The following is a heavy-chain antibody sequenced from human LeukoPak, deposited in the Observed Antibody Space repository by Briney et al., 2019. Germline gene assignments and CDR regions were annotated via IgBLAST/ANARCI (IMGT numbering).Heavy chain of an antibody. D-gene: IGHD4-11*01. J-gene: IGHJ4*02. V-gene: IGHV4-38-2*01. CDR1: GYSIRSGDY. CDR2: IYHSGST. CDR3: ARNRSLTTTPGFDH. Sequence: SETLSLTCAVSGYSIRSGDYWGWIRQSPGKGLEWIGSIYHSGSTHYNPSLKSRVTISVDTSKNQFPLMLSSVTAADTAVYYCARNRSLTTTPGFDHWGQGTLVTVSS.